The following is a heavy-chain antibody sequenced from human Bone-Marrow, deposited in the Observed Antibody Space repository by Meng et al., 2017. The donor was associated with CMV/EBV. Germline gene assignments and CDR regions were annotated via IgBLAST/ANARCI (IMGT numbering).Heavy chain of an antibody. CDR2: IKQDGSEK. CDR1: GFTFSSYW. Sequence: GESLKISCAASGFTFSSYWMSWVRQAPGKGLEWVANIKQDGSEKYYVDSVKGRFTISRDNAKNSLYLQMNSLRAEDTAVYYCARAPYSSSWEPKGYYFDYWGQGILVTVSS. J-gene: IGHJ4*02. CDR3: ARAPYSSSWEPKGYYFDY. D-gene: IGHD6-13*01. V-gene: IGHV3-7*01.